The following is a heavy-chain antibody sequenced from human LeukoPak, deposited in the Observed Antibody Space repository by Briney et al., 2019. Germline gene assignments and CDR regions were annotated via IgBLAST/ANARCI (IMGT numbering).Heavy chain of an antibody. V-gene: IGHV3-30*03. CDR2: ISSDGGSQ. CDR1: GFTFSTYS. J-gene: IGHJ3*01. CDR3: ARASFDV. Sequence: GGSLRLSCAASGFTFSTYSMNWVRQVPGKGLEWVALISSDGGSQYYADSVKGRFTISRDTSNNTLFLQMDSLRTGDTAMYYCARASFDVWGQGTMVTVSS.